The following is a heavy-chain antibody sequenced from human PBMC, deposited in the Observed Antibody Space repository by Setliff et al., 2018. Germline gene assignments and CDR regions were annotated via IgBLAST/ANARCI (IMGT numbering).Heavy chain of an antibody. V-gene: IGHV5-51*01. Sequence: PGESLKISCKGSGYSFSTYWIGWVRQVPGKGLEWMGIIYPGASDTRYSPSFQGQVTISADKSIGTAYLQWSSLKASDTAMYYCARTTYAYGSGSYYTFDPWGQGTRVTVSS. D-gene: IGHD3-10*01. CDR2: IYPGASDT. CDR1: GYSFSTYW. J-gene: IGHJ5*02. CDR3: ARTTYAYGSGSYYTFDP.